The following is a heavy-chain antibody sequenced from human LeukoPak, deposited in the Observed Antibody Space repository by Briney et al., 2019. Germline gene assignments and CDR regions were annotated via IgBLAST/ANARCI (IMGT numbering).Heavy chain of an antibody. V-gene: IGHV4-39*01. D-gene: IGHD3-22*01. J-gene: IGHJ4*02. CDR1: GGSISSSSYY. CDR3: ARQANYYDSSGYYAILFDY. CDR2: INHSGST. Sequence: PSETLSLTCTVSGGSISSSSYYWGWIRQPPGKGLEWIGEINHSGSTNYNPSLKSRVTISVDTSKNQFSLKLSSVTAADTAVYYCARQANYYDSSGYYAILFDYWGQGTLVTVSS.